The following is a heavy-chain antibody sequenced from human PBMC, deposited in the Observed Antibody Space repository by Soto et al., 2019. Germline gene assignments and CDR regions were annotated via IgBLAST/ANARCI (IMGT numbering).Heavy chain of an antibody. CDR3: ARRGTISSAHPFDH. V-gene: IGHV3-11*01. J-gene: IGHJ4*02. CDR2: ITSSGSNT. CDR1: GFTFSGYN. Sequence: QVQLVESGGGLVKPGGSLRLSCAASGFTFSGYNMSWIRQAPGKGLEWVSYITSSGSNTFDAESVKGRFTISWDNTMNLLYLQMNSLSAEDTAVYYCARRGTISSAHPFDHWGQGTLVTVSS. D-gene: IGHD6-6*01.